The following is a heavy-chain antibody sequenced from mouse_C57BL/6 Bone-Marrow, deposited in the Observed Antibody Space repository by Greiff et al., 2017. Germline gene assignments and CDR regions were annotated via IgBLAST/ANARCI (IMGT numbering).Heavy chain of an antibody. CDR1: GYTFTSYW. CDR3: AALWPFAY. J-gene: IGHJ3*01. D-gene: IGHD1-1*02. Sequence: VKLMESGAELAKPGASVKLSCKASGYTFTSYWMHWVKQRPGQGLEWIGYINPSSGYTKYNQKFKAKATLTADKSSSTAYMQLSSLTYEDSAVYYCAALWPFAYWGQGTLVTVSA. CDR2: INPSSGYT. V-gene: IGHV1-7*01.